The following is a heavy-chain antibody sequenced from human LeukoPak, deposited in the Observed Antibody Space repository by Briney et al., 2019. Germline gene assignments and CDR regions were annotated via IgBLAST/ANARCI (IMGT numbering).Heavy chain of an antibody. CDR1: GGSISSYY. CDR3: AREVYGSGANWFDP. J-gene: IGHJ5*02. V-gene: IGHV4-59*01. D-gene: IGHD3-10*01. Sequence: SETLSLTCTVSGGSISSYYWSWIRQPPGKGLEWIGYIYYSGSTNYNPSLKSRVTISVDTSKNQFSLKLSSVTAADTAVYYCAREVYGSGANWFDPWGQGTLVTVSS. CDR2: IYYSGST.